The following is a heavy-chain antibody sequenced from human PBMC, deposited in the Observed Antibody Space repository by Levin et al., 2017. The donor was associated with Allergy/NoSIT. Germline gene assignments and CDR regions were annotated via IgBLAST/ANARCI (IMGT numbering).Heavy chain of an antibody. J-gene: IGHJ4*02. CDR2: IYLSGST. V-gene: IGHV4-30-2*01. D-gene: IGHD5-18*01. CDR1: GGSISSGGYS. CDR3: ARVAGYSYGYYFDY. Sequence: SETLSLTCAVSGGSISSGGYSWSWIRQPPGTGLEWIGNIYLSGSTNDNPSLKSRVTMSVDRSKNQFSLKLSYVTAADTAVYYCARVAGYSYGYYFDYWGPGTLVTVAS.